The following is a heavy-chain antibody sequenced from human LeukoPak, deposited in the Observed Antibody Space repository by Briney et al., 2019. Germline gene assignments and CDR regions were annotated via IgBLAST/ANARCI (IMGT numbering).Heavy chain of an antibody. D-gene: IGHD2-2*01. CDR1: GYSISSGYY. J-gene: IGHJ4*02. CDR3: ARELIIVVVPAAIQAYFDY. Sequence: SETLSLTCTVSGYSISSGYYWGWIRPPPGKGLEGVGSIYHSGSTYYNPSLKSRVTILVDTSKNQFSLKLSSVTAADTAVYYCARELIIVVVPAAIQAYFDYWGQGTLVTVSS. CDR2: IYHSGST. V-gene: IGHV4-38-2*02.